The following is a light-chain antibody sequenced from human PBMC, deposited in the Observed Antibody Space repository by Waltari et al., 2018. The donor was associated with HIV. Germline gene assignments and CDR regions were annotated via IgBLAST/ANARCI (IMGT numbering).Light chain of an antibody. Sequence: EIVLTQSPGTLSLSPGERATLSCRASQSVSSSYLAWYQQKPGQSPNLLIYWASTRESGVPDRFSGSGSGTDFTLTISSLQAEDVAVYYCQQYHSIPWTFGHGTKVEIK. CDR1: QSVSSSY. CDR3: QQYHSIPWT. V-gene: IGKV3-20*01. J-gene: IGKJ1*01. CDR2: WAS.